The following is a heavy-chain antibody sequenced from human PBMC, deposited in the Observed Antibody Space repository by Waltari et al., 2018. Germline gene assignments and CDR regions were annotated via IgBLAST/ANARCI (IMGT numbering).Heavy chain of an antibody. CDR2: ITPILGIA. D-gene: IGHD6-13*01. CDR1: GGTFSSYA. Sequence: QVQLVQSGAEVKKPGSSVKVSCKASGGTFSSYAISWVRQAPGQGLEWMGGITPILGIANYAQKFQGRVTITADKSTSTAYMELSSLRSEDTAVYYCARDSDALEQQLAGDYWGQGTLVTVSS. V-gene: IGHV1-69*10. CDR3: ARDSDALEQQLAGDY. J-gene: IGHJ4*02.